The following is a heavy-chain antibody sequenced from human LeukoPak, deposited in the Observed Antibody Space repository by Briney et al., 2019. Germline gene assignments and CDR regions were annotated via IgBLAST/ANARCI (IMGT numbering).Heavy chain of an antibody. CDR1: RYTLTELS. Sequence: ASVKVSCKVSRYTLTELSMHWVRQAPGKGLEWMGGFDPEDGETIYAQKFQGRVTMTEDTSTDTAYMELSSLRSEDTAVYYCATLYGSGSYSDYWGQGTLVTVSS. CDR3: ATLYGSGSYSDY. V-gene: IGHV1-24*01. J-gene: IGHJ4*02. CDR2: FDPEDGET. D-gene: IGHD3-10*01.